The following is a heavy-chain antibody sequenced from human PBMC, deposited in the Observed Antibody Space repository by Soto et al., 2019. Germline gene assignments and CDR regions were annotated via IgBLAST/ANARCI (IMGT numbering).Heavy chain of an antibody. D-gene: IGHD2-2*01. CDR1: GFMFSSYA. V-gene: IGHV3-23*01. Sequence: EVQVLESGGGLVQPGGSLRLSCAASGFMFSSYAMSWVRQAPGKGLEWVSTVSGSGESTDYTDSVQGRFTISRDNSKNTVYLQMNSPRVEDTAVYYCAKAAGIPPYYFDFWGQGTLVTVST. CDR2: VSGSGEST. CDR3: AKAAGIPPYYFDF. J-gene: IGHJ4*02.